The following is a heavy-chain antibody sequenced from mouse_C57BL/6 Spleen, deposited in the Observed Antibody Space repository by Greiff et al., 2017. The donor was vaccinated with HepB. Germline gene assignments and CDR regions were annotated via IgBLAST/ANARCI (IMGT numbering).Heavy chain of an antibody. CDR2: IDPSDSYT. Sequence: QVQLQQPGAELVMPGASVKLSCKASGYTFTSYWMHWVKQRPGQGLEWIGEIDPSDSYTNYNQKFKGKSTLTVDKSSSTAYMQLSSLTSEDSAVYYYARGVSSVYIDYWGQGTTLTVSS. CDR1: GYTFTSYW. J-gene: IGHJ2*01. V-gene: IGHV1-69*01. D-gene: IGHD3-2*02. CDR3: ARGVSSVYIDY.